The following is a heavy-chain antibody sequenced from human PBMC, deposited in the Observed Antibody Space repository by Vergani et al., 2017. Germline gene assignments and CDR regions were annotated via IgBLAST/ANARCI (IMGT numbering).Heavy chain of an antibody. V-gene: IGHV2-70*01. CDR2: IDWNDNK. D-gene: IGHD5-12*01. CDR1: GFSLLTSEMC. Sequence: QVTLRESGPALVKPTQTLTLTCTFSGFSLLTSEMCVSWIRQPPGKALDWLSLIDWNDNKYFNTSRKTRLTISKDASKNQVVLTMTNMDPVGTAKYCGARRHRSGRSGYDFFAFWVQGILVTLAS. J-gene: IGHJ4*02. CDR3: ARRHRSGRSGYDFFAF.